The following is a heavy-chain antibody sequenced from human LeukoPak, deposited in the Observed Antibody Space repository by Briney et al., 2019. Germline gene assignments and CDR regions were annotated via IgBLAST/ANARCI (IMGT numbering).Heavy chain of an antibody. Sequence: PGGSLRLSCVASGFTVSNNYMSWVRQAPGKGLEWVSVLFSGGTIYYADSVEGRFTISRDNSKNTLYLQMNSLRADDTAVYYCARGLVADGAKYAFDIWGHGTMVTVSS. V-gene: IGHV3-66*01. CDR2: LFSGGTI. CDR3: ARGLVADGAKYAFDI. J-gene: IGHJ3*02. D-gene: IGHD6-13*01. CDR1: GFTVSNNY.